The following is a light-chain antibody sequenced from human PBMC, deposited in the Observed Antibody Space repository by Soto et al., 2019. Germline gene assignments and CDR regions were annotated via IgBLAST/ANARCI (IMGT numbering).Light chain of an antibody. J-gene: IGLJ1*01. V-gene: IGLV2-23*02. Sequence: QSVLPQPASVSVSPGQSITISCTGTSSDVGSYNLVSWYQQHPGKAPKLMIYEVSKRPSGVSNRFSGSKSGNTASLTISGLQAEDEADYYCCSYAGSSTFSYVFGTGTKVPVL. CDR3: CSYAGSSTFSYV. CDR2: EVS. CDR1: SSDVGSYNL.